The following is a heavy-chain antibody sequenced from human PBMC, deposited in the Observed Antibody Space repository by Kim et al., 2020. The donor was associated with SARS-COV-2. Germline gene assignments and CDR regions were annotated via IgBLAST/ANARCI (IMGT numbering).Heavy chain of an antibody. CDR2: VWYNGDNK. D-gene: IGHD2-2*03. CDR1: GFTFTSYG. J-gene: IGHJ6*04. CDR3: ARDGYGHYHYMDI. V-gene: IGHV3-33*01. Sequence: GGSLRLSCAASGFTFTSYGIHWVRQAPGKGLEWVAVVWYNGDNKFYVDSVKGRFTISRDNSENMVYLQMNRLRVEDTAIYYCARDGYGHYHYMDIWGKGT.